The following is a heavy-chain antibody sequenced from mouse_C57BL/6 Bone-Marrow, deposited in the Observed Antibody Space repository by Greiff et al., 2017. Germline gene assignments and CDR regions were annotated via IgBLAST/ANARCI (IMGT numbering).Heavy chain of an antibody. Sequence: EVMLVESGGGLVKPGGSLKLSCAASGFTFSSYAMSWVRQTPEKRLEWVATISDGGSYTYYPDNVKGRFTISRDNAKNNLYLQMSHLKSEDTAMYYCARDGNEGYCYAMDYWGQGTSVTVSS. V-gene: IGHV5-4*01. CDR1: GFTFSSYA. D-gene: IGHD2-3*01. CDR2: ISDGGSYT. J-gene: IGHJ4*01. CDR3: ARDGNEGYCYAMDY.